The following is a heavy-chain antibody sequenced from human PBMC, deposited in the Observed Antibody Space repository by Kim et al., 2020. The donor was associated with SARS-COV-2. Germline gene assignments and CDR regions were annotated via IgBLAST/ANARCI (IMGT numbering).Heavy chain of an antibody. J-gene: IGHJ3*02. Sequence: SVKVSCKASGGTFSSYAISWVRQAPGQGLEWMGGIIPIFGTANYAQKFQGRVTITADESTSTAYMELSSLRSEDTAVYYCASLSNYYDSSGYPRMGLNIAFDIWGQGTMVTVSS. V-gene: IGHV1-69*13. D-gene: IGHD3-22*01. CDR3: ASLSNYYDSSGYPRMGLNIAFDI. CDR1: GGTFSSYA. CDR2: IIPIFGTA.